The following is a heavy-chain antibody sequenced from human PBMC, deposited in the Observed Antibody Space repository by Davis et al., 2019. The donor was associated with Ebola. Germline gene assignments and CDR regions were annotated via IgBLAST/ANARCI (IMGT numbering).Heavy chain of an antibody. D-gene: IGHD3-9*01. CDR3: ASQVILTNDY. J-gene: IGHJ4*02. CDR2: ISGSGGST. V-gene: IGHV3-23*01. CDR1: GFTFTSYA. Sequence: GGSLRLSCAASGFTFTSYAMRWVRQAPGKGLEWVSAISGSGGSTYYADSVKGRFTISRDNAKNSLYLQMNSLRDEDTAVYYCASQVILTNDYWGQGTLVTVSS.